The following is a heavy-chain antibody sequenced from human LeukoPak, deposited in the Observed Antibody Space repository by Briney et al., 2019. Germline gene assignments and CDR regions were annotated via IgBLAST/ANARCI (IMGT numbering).Heavy chain of an antibody. V-gene: IGHV3-33*06. CDR2: IWYDGSNK. CDR1: GFTFSTYG. D-gene: IGHD3-10*01. J-gene: IGHJ4*02. CDR3: AKAPSGTPYQFDY. Sequence: GGSLRLSCAASGFTFSTYGMHWVRQAPGKGLEWVAVIWYDGSNKYYADSVKGRFTISRDNSKNTLYLQMNSLRAEDTAVYYCAKAPSGTPYQFDYWGRGTLVTVSS.